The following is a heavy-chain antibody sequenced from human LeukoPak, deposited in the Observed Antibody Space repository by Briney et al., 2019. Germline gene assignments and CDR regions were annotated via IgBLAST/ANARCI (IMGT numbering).Heavy chain of an antibody. CDR2: IQNSGNT. D-gene: IGHD3-22*01. CDR1: GYSISRFY. V-gene: IGHV4-59*12. Sequence: SETLSLTCTVSGYSISRFYWTWIRQPPGKGLEWIGYIQNSGNTNHNPSLKGRVSISLDTSKNQFSLSLSSVTAADTAVYFCARDAHYYDPFPAYFDFWGQGTLVTVSS. CDR3: ARDAHYYDPFPAYFDF. J-gene: IGHJ4*02.